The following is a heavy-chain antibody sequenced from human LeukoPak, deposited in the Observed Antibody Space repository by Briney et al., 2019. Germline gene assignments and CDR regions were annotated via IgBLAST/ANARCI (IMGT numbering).Heavy chain of an antibody. CDR3: ARDVSAARRFDY. D-gene: IGHD6-6*01. CDR1: GFTFSSSA. V-gene: IGHV3-23*01. Sequence: GGSLRLSCAASGFTFSSSAMSWVRQAPGKGLEWVSAISGSGAGTYYADSVKGRFTISRDTSKNTLYLQMNSLRAEDTAVYYCARDVSAARRFDYWGQGTLVTVSS. CDR2: ISGSGAGT. J-gene: IGHJ4*02.